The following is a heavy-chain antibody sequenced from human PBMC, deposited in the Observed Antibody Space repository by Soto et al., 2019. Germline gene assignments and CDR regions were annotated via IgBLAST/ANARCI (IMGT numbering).Heavy chain of an antibody. J-gene: IGHJ4*02. CDR1: GASISYGGFS. Sequence: KTSETLSLTCTVSGASISYGGFSWSWIRQSPGKGLEWIGYISHLESTYFHPSFKSRLTMSIDRTRNQFSLKLSSVTAPXMAVXYLAPGGGDAPCDYWGRGVLVTVS. CDR2: ISHLEST. D-gene: IGHD2-21*02. V-gene: IGHV4-30-2*06. CDR3: APGGGDAPCDY.